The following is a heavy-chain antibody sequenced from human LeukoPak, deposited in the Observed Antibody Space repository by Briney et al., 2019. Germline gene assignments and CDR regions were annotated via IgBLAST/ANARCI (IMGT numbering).Heavy chain of an antibody. CDR3: ARQPPTGNCANGLCYTGTLDY. V-gene: IGHV5-51*01. CDR2: IYPGDSDT. J-gene: IGHJ4*02. Sequence: GESLKISCKASGYSFTGYWIGWVRQMPGKGLEWMGIIYPGDSDTRYSPSFQGQVSISADKSFSTAYLQWSSLKASDTAMYYCARQPPTGNCANGLCYTGTLDYWGQGTLVTVSS. D-gene: IGHD2-8*01. CDR1: GYSFTGYW.